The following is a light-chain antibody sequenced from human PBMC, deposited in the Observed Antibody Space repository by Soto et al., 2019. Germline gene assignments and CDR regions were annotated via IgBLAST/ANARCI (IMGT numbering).Light chain of an antibody. J-gene: IGLJ2*01. V-gene: IGLV2-14*01. Sequence: QSALTQPASVSGSPGQSITISCSGISPDFGISWYQHFPGKARKLLIFEVSNRPSGVSTRFSSSKSGNMAFLTISGLQSEDEGLYPGSSDSRTTTLFGGGTKLTVL. CDR2: EVS. CDR3: SSDSRTTTL. CDR1: SPDFG.